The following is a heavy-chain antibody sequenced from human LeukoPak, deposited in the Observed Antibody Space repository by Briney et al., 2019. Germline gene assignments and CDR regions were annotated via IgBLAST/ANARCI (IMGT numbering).Heavy chain of an antibody. D-gene: IGHD1-26*01. CDR3: ARDGKAYYFDY. CDR1: GGSISSHY. Sequence: SETLSLTCTVSGGSISSHYWSWIRQPPGKGLEWIGYIYYSGSTNYNPSLKCRVTISVDTSKNQFSLKLSSVTAADTAVYYCARDGKAYYFDYWGQGTLVTVSS. V-gene: IGHV4-59*11. J-gene: IGHJ4*02. CDR2: IYYSGST.